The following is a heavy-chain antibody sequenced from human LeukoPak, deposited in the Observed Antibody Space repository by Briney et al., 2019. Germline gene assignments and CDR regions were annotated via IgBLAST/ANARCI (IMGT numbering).Heavy chain of an antibody. CDR1: GFTFSSYS. D-gene: IGHD1-26*01. CDR2: ISSSSSYR. V-gene: IGHV3-21*01. Sequence: GGSLRLSCAASGFTFSSYSMNWVRQAPGQGLEWVSSISSSSSYRYYADSVKCRFTISRDNANDSLYLPMNSLRAEDTAVYYCARDFSGSYPDYWGEGTLVTVSS. CDR3: ARDFSGSYPDY. J-gene: IGHJ4*02.